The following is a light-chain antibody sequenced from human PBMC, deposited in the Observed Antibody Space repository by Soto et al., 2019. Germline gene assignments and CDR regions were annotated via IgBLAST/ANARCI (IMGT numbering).Light chain of an antibody. CDR2: DAS. CDR1: QSVTSY. Sequence: EIVLTQSPATLSLSPGERATLSFMASQSVTSYLAWYQQRPGQAPRLLIYDASRRATGIPARFSGSGSGADFTLTISTLEPEDFAVYYCQQRSSWPITFGQGTRLEIK. J-gene: IGKJ5*01. V-gene: IGKV3-11*01. CDR3: QQRSSWPIT.